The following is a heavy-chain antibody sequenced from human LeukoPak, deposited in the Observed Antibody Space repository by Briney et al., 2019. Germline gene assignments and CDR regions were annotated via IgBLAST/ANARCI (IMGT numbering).Heavy chain of an antibody. V-gene: IGHV4-39*07. CDR1: GGSISSSSYY. D-gene: IGHD3-10*01. CDR2: IYYTGST. Sequence: PSETLSHTCTVSGGSISSSSYYWGWIRQPPGEGLEWIANIYYTGSTYYNPSLKSRVTISVDTSKNQFSLRLSSVTAADTALYYCAGERNFDWYLDLWGRGTLVTVSS. J-gene: IGHJ2*01. CDR3: AGERNFDWYLDL.